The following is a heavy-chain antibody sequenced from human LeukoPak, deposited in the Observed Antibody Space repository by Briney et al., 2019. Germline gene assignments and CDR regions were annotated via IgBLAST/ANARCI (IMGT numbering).Heavy chain of an antibody. CDR1: GGSSSGYY. CDR3: ARFTKYDGGGSYLDI. CDR2: IYSSGST. V-gene: IGHV4-59*13. Sequence: SETLSLTCAVYGGSSSGYYWSWIRQPPGKGLEWIGHIYSSGSTTDNPSLKSRVTISVDTSKNQFSLRMSSVTAADTAVYYCARFTKYDGGGSYLDIWGQGTMVTVSS. D-gene: IGHD3-22*01. J-gene: IGHJ3*02.